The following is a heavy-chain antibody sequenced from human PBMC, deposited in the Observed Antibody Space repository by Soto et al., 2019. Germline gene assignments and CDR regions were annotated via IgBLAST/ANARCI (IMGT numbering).Heavy chain of an antibody. CDR1: GYTFTSYY. J-gene: IGHJ6*02. V-gene: IGHV1-46*01. CDR2: INPSGGST. CDR3: AREYHPQLYGMDV. Sequence: QVQLVQSGAEVKKPGASVKVSCKASGYTFTSYYMHWVRQAPGQGLEWMGIINPSGGSTSYAQKFQGRVXXTXDXXTSTVYMELSSLRSEDTAVYYCAREYHPQLYGMDVWGQGTTVTVSS. D-gene: IGHD2-2*01.